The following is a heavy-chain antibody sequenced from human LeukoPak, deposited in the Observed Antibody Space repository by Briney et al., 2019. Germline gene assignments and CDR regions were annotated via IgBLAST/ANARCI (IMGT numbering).Heavy chain of an antibody. Sequence: SVKVSCKASGGTFSSYAISWVRQAPGQGLEWMGRIIPIFGTANYAQKFQGRVTITTDESTSTAYMELSSLRSEDTAVYYCASEREPNDAFDIWGQGTMVTVSS. V-gene: IGHV1-69*05. D-gene: IGHD1-26*01. CDR1: GGTFSSYA. CDR2: IIPIFGTA. CDR3: ASEREPNDAFDI. J-gene: IGHJ3*02.